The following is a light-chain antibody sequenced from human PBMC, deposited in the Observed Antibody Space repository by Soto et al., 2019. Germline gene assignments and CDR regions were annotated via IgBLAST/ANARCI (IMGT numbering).Light chain of an antibody. V-gene: IGKV1-39*01. CDR3: QQSYSTPDT. CDR1: PSISSY. Sequence: DIQMTQSPSSLSASVGDRVTITCRASPSISSYLYWYPQKPGKAPKLLIYASSSLQSGVTSRFSGSGSGTDFTLTISSLQPEDFATYSCQQSYSTPDTFGQGTKLEIK. J-gene: IGKJ2*01. CDR2: ASS.